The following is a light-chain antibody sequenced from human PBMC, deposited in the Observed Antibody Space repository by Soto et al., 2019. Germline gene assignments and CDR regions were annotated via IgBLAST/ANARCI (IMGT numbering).Light chain of an antibody. CDR2: DVS. Sequence: QSVLTQPASVSGSPGQSITISVTGTSSDVGGYHDVSWYQQHPGKAPKFMIYDVSNRPSGVSNRFSGSKSGNTSSLTISGLQAEDEADYYCCSDTTSNTRQIVFGTGTKLTVL. CDR1: SSDVGGYHD. CDR3: CSDTTSNTRQIV. V-gene: IGLV2-14*01. J-gene: IGLJ1*01.